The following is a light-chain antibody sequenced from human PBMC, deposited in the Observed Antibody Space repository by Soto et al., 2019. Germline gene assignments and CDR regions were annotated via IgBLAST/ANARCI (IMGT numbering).Light chain of an antibody. V-gene: IGKV1-33*01. CDR2: DAS. CDR3: QQYDNSPLT. CDR1: QDISNY. Sequence: DIQMTQSPSTLSASVGDRVTISCQASQDISNYLNWYQQKPGKAPKLLIYDASNLETGVPSRFSGSGSGTDFTFTISSLQPEDIATYYCQQYDNSPLTFGGGTKVDI. J-gene: IGKJ4*01.